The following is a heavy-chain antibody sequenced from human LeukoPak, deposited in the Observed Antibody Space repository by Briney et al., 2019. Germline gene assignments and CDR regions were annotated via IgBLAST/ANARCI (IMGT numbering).Heavy chain of an antibody. CDR2: INPNSGGT. D-gene: IGHD5-24*01. Sequence: ASVKVSCKASGYTFTDYYMHWVRQAPGQGLEWMGWINPNSGGTNYAQKFQGRVTMTRDTSISTAYMELSRLRSDDTAVYYCARSKPVEMATIDYWGQGTLVTVSS. V-gene: IGHV1-2*02. CDR3: ARSKPVEMATIDY. CDR1: GYTFTDYY. J-gene: IGHJ4*02.